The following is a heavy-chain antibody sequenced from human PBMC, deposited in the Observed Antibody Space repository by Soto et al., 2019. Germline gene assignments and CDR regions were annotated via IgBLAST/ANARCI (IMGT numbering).Heavy chain of an antibody. V-gene: IGHV1-18*01. CDR2: ISGYSGHT. D-gene: IGHD2-15*01. CDR1: GYTFTSHG. J-gene: IGHJ4*02. Sequence: GASVKVSCKASGYTFTSHGVSWVRQAPGPGFEWMGWISGYSGHTKYAQTFQDRVTLTTDTSTSTAYMELRSLRFDDTAVYYCVRDPADCSSGSCSEDYWGQGTLVTVSS. CDR3: VRDPADCSSGSCSEDY.